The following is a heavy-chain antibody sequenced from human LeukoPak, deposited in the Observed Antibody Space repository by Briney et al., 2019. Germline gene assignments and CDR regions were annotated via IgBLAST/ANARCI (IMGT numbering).Heavy chain of an antibody. D-gene: IGHD3-10*01. V-gene: IGHV1-2*02. CDR1: GYTFTGYY. CDR3: ATSMVRGVPQNN. J-gene: IGHJ4*02. CDR2: INPNSGGT. Sequence: ASVKVSCKASGYTFTGYYMQWVRQAPGQGLEWMGWINPNSGGTNYAQKFQGRVTMTRDTSISTAYMELSRLRSDDTAVYYCATSMVRGVPQNNWGRGTLVTVSS.